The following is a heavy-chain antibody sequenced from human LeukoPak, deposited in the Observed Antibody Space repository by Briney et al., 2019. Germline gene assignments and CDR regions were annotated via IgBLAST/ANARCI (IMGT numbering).Heavy chain of an antibody. J-gene: IGHJ4*02. CDR3: ARPLSPYQFYFHT. CDR1: GYTFTGHY. Sequence: GASVKVSCKASGYTFTGHYMHWVRQAPGQGLEWMGWINPNGGGTNYAQQFQGRVTMTRDTSISTAYMELSSLTSDDTAVYYCARPLSPYQFYFHTWGQGTLLTVSS. D-gene: IGHD3-16*02. CDR2: INPNGGGT. V-gene: IGHV1-2*02.